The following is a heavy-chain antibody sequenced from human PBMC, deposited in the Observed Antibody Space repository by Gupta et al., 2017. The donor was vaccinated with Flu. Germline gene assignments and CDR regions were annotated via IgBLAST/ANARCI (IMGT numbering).Heavy chain of an antibody. CDR2: INPSSGIT. CDR1: GYTFTNYY. Sequence: QVQLVQSGAEVKKPGASVKVSCKASGYTFTNYYIHWVRQAPGQGLQWMGIINPSSGITRYAQKCQGRVTVSRDTSTSTVHMELRSLRYEDTXVXYCARVXSAALYYYDSSGRYDCDYWGQGTLGTVSS. V-gene: IGHV1-46*01. CDR3: ARVXSAALYYYDSSGRYDCDY. D-gene: IGHD3-22*01. J-gene: IGHJ4*02.